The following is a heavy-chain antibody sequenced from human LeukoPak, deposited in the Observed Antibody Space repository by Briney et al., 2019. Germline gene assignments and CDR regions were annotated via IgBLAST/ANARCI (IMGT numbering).Heavy chain of an antibody. CDR2: IDQRGSDK. CDR3: TRGGAARPDY. D-gene: IGHD6-6*01. Sequence: GASLRLSCEASGFSFSSYWMTWVRQAPGKGLEWVARIDQRGSDKHYVDSVKGRFTVSRDNAKNSLFLQMNSLRDEDTAVYYCTRGGAARPDYWGQGTLVTVSS. CDR1: GFSFSSYW. J-gene: IGHJ4*02. V-gene: IGHV3-7*01.